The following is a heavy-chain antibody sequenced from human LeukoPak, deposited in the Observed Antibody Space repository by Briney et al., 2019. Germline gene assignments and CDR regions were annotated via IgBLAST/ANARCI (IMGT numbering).Heavy chain of an antibody. CDR2: IIPTFVPP. CDR1: GATFTTYA. CDR3: ARAGVINVLVPAVATMGGGYFDY. V-gene: IGHV1-69*13. J-gene: IGHJ4*02. D-gene: IGHD5-12*01. Sequence: SVKVSCKASGATFTTYATTWFRRPPEQGLEWLGGIIPTFVPPNYAQKFQGRVTITAEESTSTAYMELSSLRSEDTAVYYCARAGVINVLVPAVATMGGGYFDYWGQGTLVTVSS.